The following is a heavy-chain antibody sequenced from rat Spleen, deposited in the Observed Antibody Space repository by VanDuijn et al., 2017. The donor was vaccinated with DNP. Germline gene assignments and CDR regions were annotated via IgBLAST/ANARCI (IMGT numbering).Heavy chain of an antibody. CDR3: ARHYTY. Sequence: QVQLRESGPALVQPSQTLSLTCTASGFSLNIFHVHWVRQPPGKGLEWIAAISGDGSTFYNSALKSRLSISRDTSKSQVFLNVNSLQTEDTAMYFCARHYTYWGQGVMVTVSS. J-gene: IGHJ2*01. D-gene: IGHD1-1*01. CDR2: ISGDGST. CDR1: GFSLNIFH. V-gene: IGHV2S12*01.